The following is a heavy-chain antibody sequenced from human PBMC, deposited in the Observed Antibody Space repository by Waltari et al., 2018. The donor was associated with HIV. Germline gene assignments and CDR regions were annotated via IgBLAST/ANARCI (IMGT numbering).Heavy chain of an antibody. J-gene: IGHJ4*02. V-gene: IGHV4-30-4*01. Sequence: QVQLQSSGTGMVQPSQTLSLTCTVSGGSFRSRDYSGRLIRQPPGKGLEWIGYIYYSGSTYYNPSLKSRVTISVDTSKNQFSLKLSSVTAADTAVYYCASPRIGELLFDYWGQGTLVTVSS. CDR1: GGSFRSRDYS. D-gene: IGHD3-10*01. CDR3: ASPRIGELLFDY. CDR2: IYYSGST.